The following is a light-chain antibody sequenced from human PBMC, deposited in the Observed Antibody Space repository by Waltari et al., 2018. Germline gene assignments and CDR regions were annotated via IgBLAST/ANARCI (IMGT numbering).Light chain of an antibody. J-gene: IGKJ1*01. Sequence: DIVMAQSPDSLAVSLGERATINCGSSQSVLSTSTGKSYLAWYQQKPGQPPKLLIYWASTRESGVPDRFSGSGSGTDFTLTIRSLQAEDVAVYYCQQYYDTPWTFGQGTKVEIK. CDR2: WAS. V-gene: IGKV4-1*01. CDR1: QSVLSTSTGKSY. CDR3: QQYYDTPWT.